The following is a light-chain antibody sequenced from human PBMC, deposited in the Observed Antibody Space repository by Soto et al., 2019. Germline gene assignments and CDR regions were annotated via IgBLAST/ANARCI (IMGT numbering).Light chain of an antibody. CDR2: EAS. CDR3: QHYGSTPWS. J-gene: IGKJ1*01. V-gene: IGKV3-11*01. Sequence: EIVFAQSPSTRFLSPGESATPSCRASQSVSSYLAWYQQKPGQAPRLIIYEASNRATGIPARFSGSGSGTDFTLTISSLEPEDFAVYYCQHYGSTPWSFGQGTNVDIK. CDR1: QSVSSY.